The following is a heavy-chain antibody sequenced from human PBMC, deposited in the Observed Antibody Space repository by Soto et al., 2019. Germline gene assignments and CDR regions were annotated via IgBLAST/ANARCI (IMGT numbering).Heavy chain of an antibody. CDR1: GYSFSNYW. V-gene: IGHV5-51*01. J-gene: IGHJ4*02. D-gene: IGHD1-7*01. CDR3: ASRDPGTSVDY. Sequence: GESLKISCKASGYSFSNYWIGWVRQMPGKGLEWMAIINPGDSESRYSPSFQGQVTISADKSENQFSLKVTSLTAADTAVYYCASRDPGTSVDYWGQGTLVTVSS. CDR2: INPGDSES.